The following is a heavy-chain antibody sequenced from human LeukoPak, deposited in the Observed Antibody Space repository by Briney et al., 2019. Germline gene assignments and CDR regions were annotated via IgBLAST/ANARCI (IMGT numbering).Heavy chain of an antibody. J-gene: IGHJ3*02. D-gene: IGHD3-22*01. CDR2: ISAYNGNT. CDR1: GYTFTSYG. V-gene: IGHV1-18*01. Sequence: EASVQVSCKASGYTFTSYGISWVRQAPGQGLEWMGWISAYNGNTNYAQKLQGRVTMTTDTSTSTAYMELRSLRSDDTAVYYCARVHYYDSSGYYCGAFDIWGQGTMVTVSS. CDR3: ARVHYYDSSGYYCGAFDI.